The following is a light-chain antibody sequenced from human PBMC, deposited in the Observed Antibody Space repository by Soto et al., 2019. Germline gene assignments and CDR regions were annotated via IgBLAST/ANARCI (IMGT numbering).Light chain of an antibody. CDR1: QSVSRNF. CDR2: GAS. J-gene: IGKJ2*01. Sequence: EIVLTQSPGTLSLSPGERATLSCGACQSVSRNFLAWYQQKPGQAPRLLIYGASNRATGIPDRFSGSGSGTDFTLTISRLEPEDFAVYYCQQFGSSSYTFGQGTKLDIK. V-gene: IGKV3-20*01. CDR3: QQFGSSSYT.